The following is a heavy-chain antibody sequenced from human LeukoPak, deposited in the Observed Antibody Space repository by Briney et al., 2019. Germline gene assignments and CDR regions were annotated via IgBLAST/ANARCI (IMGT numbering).Heavy chain of an antibody. CDR1: GLRFSNYW. Sequence: AGSLTLSCPVSGLRFSNYWMIWVRQAPGTGLERMPHIKHDGSGPSYLDSVKGRFTISRDNARNLLSLQMSGLRVEDTAVYYCARAREITVTGTDYFDSWGQGTLVTVSS. CDR3: ARAREITVTGTDYFDS. J-gene: IGHJ4*02. V-gene: IGHV3-7*02. D-gene: IGHD6-19*01. CDR2: IKHDGSGP.